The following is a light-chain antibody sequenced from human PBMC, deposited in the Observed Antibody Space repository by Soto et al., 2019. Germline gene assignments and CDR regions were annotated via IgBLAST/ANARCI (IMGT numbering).Light chain of an antibody. CDR2: GAS. J-gene: IGKJ4*01. CDR3: QQYDIWPPLT. Sequence: TVMTQSPATLAVSPGERATLSCRASQSVRNNLAWYQQKPGQAPRLLIYGASIRATGIPARFSGSGSGTDFTLTISSPQPEDFAVYYCQQYDIWPPLTFGGGTKVEIK. V-gene: IGKV3-15*01. CDR1: QSVRNN.